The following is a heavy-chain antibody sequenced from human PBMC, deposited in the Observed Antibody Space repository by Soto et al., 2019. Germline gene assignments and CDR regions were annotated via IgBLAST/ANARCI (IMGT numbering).Heavy chain of an antibody. V-gene: IGHV3-30-3*01. Sequence: QVQLVESGGGVVQPGRSLRLSCAASGFTFSSYAMHWVRQAPGKGLEWVAVISYDGSNKYYADSVKGRFTISRDNSKNTLYLQMNSLRAEDTAVYYCARDGGWELLLDYYYYGMDVRGQGTTVTVSS. CDR3: ARDGGWELLLDYYYYGMDV. CDR1: GFTFSSYA. J-gene: IGHJ6*02. D-gene: IGHD1-26*01. CDR2: ISYDGSNK.